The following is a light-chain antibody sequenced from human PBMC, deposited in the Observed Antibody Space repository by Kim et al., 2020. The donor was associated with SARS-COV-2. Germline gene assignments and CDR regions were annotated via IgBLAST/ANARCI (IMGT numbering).Light chain of an antibody. J-gene: IGKJ4*01. CDR2: GAS. CDR1: QNIYTN. CDR3: QQYFAFPLT. Sequence: VSASETATLSCRASQNIYTNLVWYQQKPGQAPRVLNYGASIRDTGVPARFSGSGSGTEFTLTISSPQSEDFALYYCQQYFAFPLTFGGGTKVDIK. V-gene: IGKV3-15*01.